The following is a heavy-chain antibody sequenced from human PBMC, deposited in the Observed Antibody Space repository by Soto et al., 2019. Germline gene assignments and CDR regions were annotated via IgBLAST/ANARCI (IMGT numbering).Heavy chain of an antibody. J-gene: IGHJ6*03. CDR1: GGSISSSSYY. CDR3: ARNHEIYYYYYYMDV. V-gene: IGHV4-39*07. CDR2: IYYSGST. Sequence: SETLSLTCTVSGGSISSSSYYWVWIRQPPGKGLEWIGSIYYSGSTNYNPSLKSRVTISVDTSKNQFSLKLSSVTAADTAVYYCARNHEIYYYYYYMDVWGKGTTVTVSS.